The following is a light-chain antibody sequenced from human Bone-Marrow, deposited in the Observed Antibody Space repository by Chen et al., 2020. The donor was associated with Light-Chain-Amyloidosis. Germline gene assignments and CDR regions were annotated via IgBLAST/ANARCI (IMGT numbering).Light chain of an antibody. Sequence: DIRMTQSPSTLSASVGYRVTITCRASQDIGDWLAWFQHKPGKAPKLLIYKASNLQTGVPSRFSGSGSGTEFTLSINTLQPDDFATYFCQQYKSYSFTFGQGTKL. J-gene: IGKJ2*01. CDR3: QQYKSYSFT. V-gene: IGKV1-5*03. CDR1: QDIGDW. CDR2: KAS.